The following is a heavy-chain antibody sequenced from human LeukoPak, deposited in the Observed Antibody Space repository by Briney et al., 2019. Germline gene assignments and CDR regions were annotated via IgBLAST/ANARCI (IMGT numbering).Heavy chain of an antibody. V-gene: IGHV3-7*03. CDR2: IKEDGSEK. J-gene: IGHJ6*02. CDR3: AREGFDDYGNYYGMDV. Sequence: GGSLRLSCAASGFTFSNYWMSWVRQAPGKGLEWVANIKEDGSEKYYMDSVKGRFTISRDNAKNSLYLQMNSLRADDTAAYYCAREGFDDYGNYYGMDVWGQGTTVTVSS. D-gene: IGHD4-17*01. CDR1: GFTFSNYW.